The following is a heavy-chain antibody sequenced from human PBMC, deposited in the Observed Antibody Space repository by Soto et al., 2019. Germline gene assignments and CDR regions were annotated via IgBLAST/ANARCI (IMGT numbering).Heavy chain of an antibody. CDR3: ARDRGMDKDYWYFDL. J-gene: IGHJ2*01. V-gene: IGHV3-66*01. D-gene: IGHD3-10*01. CDR2: IYSGGST. CDR1: GFTVSSNY. Sequence: EVQLVESGGGLVQPGGSLRLSCAASGFTVSSNYMSWVRQAPGKGLEWVSVIYSGGSTYYADSVKGRFTISRDNSKNTLYLQMNSLRAEDTAVYYCARDRGMDKDYWYFDLWGRGTLVTVSS.